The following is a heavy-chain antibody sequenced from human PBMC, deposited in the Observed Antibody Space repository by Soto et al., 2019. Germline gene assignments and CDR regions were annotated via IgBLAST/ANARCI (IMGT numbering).Heavy chain of an antibody. Sequence: QTQLVRSGAEVKKTGSTVTVSCKALGNTFTYRYLHWVRQAPGQALEWMGWITPFNGDVHYAHKFQERVTITRDRSINTAYMRMSSLRPEDTAMYYCASGGAGSGPFTWELPDHWGQGTLVTVSS. CDR3: ASGGAGSGPFTWELPDH. J-gene: IGHJ4*02. CDR1: GNTFTYRY. CDR2: ITPFNGDV. D-gene: IGHD1-26*01. V-gene: IGHV1-45*02.